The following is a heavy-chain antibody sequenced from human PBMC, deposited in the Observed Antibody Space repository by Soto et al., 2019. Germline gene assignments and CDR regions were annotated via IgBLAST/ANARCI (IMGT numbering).Heavy chain of an antibody. CDR1: GGTFSSYT. CDR3: ARDRGDIVVVVAALDY. Sequence: QVQLVQSGAEVQKPGSSVKVSCKASGGTFSSYTISWVRQAPGQGLEWMGRIIPILGIANYAQKFQGRVTITADKSTSTAYMELSSLRSEDTAVYYCARDRGDIVVVVAALDYWGQGTLVTVSS. J-gene: IGHJ4*02. V-gene: IGHV1-69*08. CDR2: IIPILGIA. D-gene: IGHD2-15*01.